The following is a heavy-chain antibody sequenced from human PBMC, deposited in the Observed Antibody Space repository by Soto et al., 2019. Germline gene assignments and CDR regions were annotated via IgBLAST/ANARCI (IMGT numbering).Heavy chain of an antibody. CDR3: ARDNGYNSQNYYFDY. Sequence: SETLSLTCTVSGGSISSGDYYWSWIRQPPGKGLEWIGYIYYSGSTYYNPSLKSRVTISVDTSKNQFSLKLSSVTAADTAVYYCARDNGYNSQNYYFDYWGQGTLVTVSS. CDR2: IYYSGST. V-gene: IGHV4-30-4*01. D-gene: IGHD1-1*01. J-gene: IGHJ4*02. CDR1: GGSISSGDYY.